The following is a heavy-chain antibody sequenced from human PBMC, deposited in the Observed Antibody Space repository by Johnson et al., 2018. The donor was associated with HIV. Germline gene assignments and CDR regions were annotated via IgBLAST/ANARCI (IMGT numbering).Heavy chain of an antibody. V-gene: IGHV3-30*04. CDR1: GFTFRSYA. Sequence: QVQLVESGGGVVQPGRSLRLSCTASGFTFRSYAMHWVRQAPGKGLEWVALISYDGSNKYYADSVKGRFTISRDNSKNTLYLQMNRLRAEDTAVYYCARDLGGGYSSSSYAFDIWGQGTMVTVSS. J-gene: IGHJ3*02. CDR2: ISYDGSNK. D-gene: IGHD6-6*01. CDR3: ARDLGGGYSSSSYAFDI.